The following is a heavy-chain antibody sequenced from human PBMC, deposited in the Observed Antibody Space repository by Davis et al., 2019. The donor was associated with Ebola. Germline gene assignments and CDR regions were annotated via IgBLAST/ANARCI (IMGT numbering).Heavy chain of an antibody. J-gene: IGHJ3*02. CDR1: GFIVSDKY. V-gene: IGHV3-53*01. Sequence: GESLKISCAASGFIVSDKYMSWVRQAPGKGLEWVSTYGTSADTYYADPVKGRFTISRDNSKNTLYLQMNGLRVEDTAIYYCAKDTSNIWFDIWGQGTNVTVSS. CDR2: YGTSADT. D-gene: IGHD2-15*01. CDR3: AKDTSNIWFDI.